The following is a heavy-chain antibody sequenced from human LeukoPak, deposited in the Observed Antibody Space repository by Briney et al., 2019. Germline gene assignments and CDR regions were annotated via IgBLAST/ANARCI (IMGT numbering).Heavy chain of an antibody. CDR2: IIPILGIA. D-gene: IGHD4-23*01. J-gene: IGHJ3*02. CDR1: GGTFSSYA. V-gene: IGHV1-69*04. Sequence: ASVKVSCKASGGTFSSYAISWVRQVPGQGLEWMGRIIPILGIANYAQKFQGRVTITADKSTSTAYMELSSLRSEDTAVYYCARTVGTTVVTRSGAFDIWGQGTMVTVSS. CDR3: ARTVGTTVVTRSGAFDI.